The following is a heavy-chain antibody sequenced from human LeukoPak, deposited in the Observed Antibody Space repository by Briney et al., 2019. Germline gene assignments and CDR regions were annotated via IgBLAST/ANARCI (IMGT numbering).Heavy chain of an antibody. D-gene: IGHD3-10*01. V-gene: IGHV3-7*04. CDR2: IKEDGSGK. CDR1: GFTFSSYA. CDR3: ARVLWFGGIYYFDY. J-gene: IGHJ4*02. Sequence: HSGGSLRLSCAASGFTFSSYAMSWVRQAPGKGLEWVASIKEDGSGKYYVESVKGRFTISRENARNSLYLQMNSLRAEDTAVYYCARVLWFGGIYYFDYWGQGTLVAVSS.